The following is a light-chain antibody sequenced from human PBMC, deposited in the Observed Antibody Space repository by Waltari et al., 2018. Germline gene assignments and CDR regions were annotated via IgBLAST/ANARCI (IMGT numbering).Light chain of an antibody. CDR2: KAS. V-gene: IGKV1-5*03. CDR1: QSISSW. J-gene: IGKJ1*01. Sequence: DIQMNQSPSTLSASVGDRVTITCRASQSISSWLAWYQQKPGKAPKRRIYKASNVESGVPARFSGSGSVTEFTLTISSLQPDDFASYYCQQYNGYPTFGQGTKVEIK. CDR3: QQYNGYPT.